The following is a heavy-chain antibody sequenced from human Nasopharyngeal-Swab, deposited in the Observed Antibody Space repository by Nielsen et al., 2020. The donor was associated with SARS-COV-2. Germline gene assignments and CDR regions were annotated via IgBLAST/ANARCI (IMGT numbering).Heavy chain of an antibody. CDR2: ISSSSSYI. CDR3: ARDPYSSNAFDI. D-gene: IGHD6-13*01. Sequence: WIRQPPGKGLEWVSSISSSSSYIYYADSVKGRFTISRDNAQNSLYLQMNSLRAEDTAVYYCARDPYSSNAFDIWGQGTMVTVSS. J-gene: IGHJ3*02. V-gene: IGHV3-21*01.